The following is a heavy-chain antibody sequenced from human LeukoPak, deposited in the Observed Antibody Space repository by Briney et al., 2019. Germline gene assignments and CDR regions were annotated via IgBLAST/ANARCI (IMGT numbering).Heavy chain of an antibody. CDR3: ARGRRRYYYDSSGHLDY. CDR1: GGSFSGYY. CDR2: INHSGST. J-gene: IGHJ4*02. V-gene: IGHV4-34*01. D-gene: IGHD3-22*01. Sequence: SETLSLTCAVYGGSFSGYYWSWIRQPPGKGLEWIGEINHSGSTNYNPSLKSRVTISVDTSKNQFSLKLSSVAAADTAVYYCARGRRRYYYDSSGHLDYWGQGTLVTVSS.